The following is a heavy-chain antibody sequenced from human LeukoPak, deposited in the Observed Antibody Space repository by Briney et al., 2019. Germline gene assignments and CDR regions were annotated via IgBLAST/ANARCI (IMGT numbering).Heavy chain of an antibody. J-gene: IGHJ4*02. Sequence: SETLSLTCTVSGGSISSYYWSWIRQPPGKGLEWIGYIYYSGSTNYNPSLKSRVTISVDTSKNQFSLKLNSVTAADTAVYYCARNPPATAEFYFDYWGQGTLVTVSS. CDR2: IYYSGST. CDR3: ARNPPATAEFYFDY. D-gene: IGHD1-14*01. V-gene: IGHV4-59*12. CDR1: GGSISSYY.